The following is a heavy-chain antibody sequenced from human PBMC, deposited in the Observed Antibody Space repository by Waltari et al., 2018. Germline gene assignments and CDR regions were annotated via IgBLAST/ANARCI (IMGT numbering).Heavy chain of an antibody. CDR3: ARYYYDSSGYYYPFDY. D-gene: IGHD3-22*01. V-gene: IGHV3-74*01. Sequence: EVQLVESGGGLVQPGGSLRLSCAASGFTFSSYWMHWVRQAPGKGLVWVSRINSEGSSTSYADSVKGRFTISRDNAKNTLYLQMNSLRAEDTAVYYCARYYYDSSGYYYPFDYWGQGTLVTVSS. CDR2: INSEGSST. J-gene: IGHJ4*02. CDR1: GFTFSSYW.